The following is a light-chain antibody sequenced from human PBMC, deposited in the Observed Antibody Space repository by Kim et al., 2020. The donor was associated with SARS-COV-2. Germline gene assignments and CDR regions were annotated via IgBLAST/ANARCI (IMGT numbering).Light chain of an antibody. V-gene: IGLV3-1*01. CDR1: KLGDKY. CDR2: QDS. Sequence: VSPGQTASITCSGDKLGDKYACWYQQKPGQSPVLVIYQDSKRPSGIPERFSGSNSGNTATLTISGTQAMDEADDYCQAWDSSSVVFGGGTKLTVL. J-gene: IGLJ2*01. CDR3: QAWDSSSVV.